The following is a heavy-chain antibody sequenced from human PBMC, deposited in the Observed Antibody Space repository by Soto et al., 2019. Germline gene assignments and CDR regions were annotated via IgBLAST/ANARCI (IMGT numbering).Heavy chain of an antibody. Sequence: GGSLRLSCTASGFNFGEYAVSWFRQAPGKGLEWVGFIKSKGYGGTTEHAASVKGRFTISRDDSKSIAYLQMNSLETEDTGVYYCTRDSGCGGDCYENYFDYWGQGTLVTVS. CDR2: IKSKGYGGTT. D-gene: IGHD2-21*02. V-gene: IGHV3-49*03. J-gene: IGHJ4*02. CDR1: GFNFGEYA. CDR3: TRDSGCGGDCYENYFDY.